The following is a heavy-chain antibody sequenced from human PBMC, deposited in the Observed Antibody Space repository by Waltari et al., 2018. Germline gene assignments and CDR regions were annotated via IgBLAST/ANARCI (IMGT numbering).Heavy chain of an antibody. J-gene: IGHJ4*02. CDR1: GYTFTSYA. CDR2: INAGNGNT. Sequence: QVQLVQSGAEVKKPGASVKVSCKASGYTFTSYAMHWVRQAPGQRLEWMGWINAGNGNTKYSQKFQGRVTITRDTSASTAYMELSSLRSEDTAMYYCARDLPYSSSWLPLGYWGQGTLVTVSS. D-gene: IGHD6-13*01. V-gene: IGHV1-3*01. CDR3: ARDLPYSSSWLPLGY.